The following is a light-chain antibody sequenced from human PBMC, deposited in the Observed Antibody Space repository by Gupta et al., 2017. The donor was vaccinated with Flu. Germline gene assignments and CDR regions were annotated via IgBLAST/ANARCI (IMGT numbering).Light chain of an antibody. Sequence: QSALTQPPSASGSLGQSVTISCTGTSSDVGGYNFVSWYQQPPGKAPNVMIYEVNKRPSGVPDRFAGSKSGNTASLTVSGLQAEDEADYYCSSYAGSNTDVFGSGTKVTVL. CDR2: EVN. J-gene: IGLJ1*01. CDR3: SSYAGSNTDV. V-gene: IGLV2-8*01. CDR1: SSDVGGYNF.